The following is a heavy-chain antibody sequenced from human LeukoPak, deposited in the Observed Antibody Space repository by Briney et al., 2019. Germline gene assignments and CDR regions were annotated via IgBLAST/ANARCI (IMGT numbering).Heavy chain of an antibody. CDR1: GFTFSSYD. V-gene: IGHV3-23*01. D-gene: IGHD6-19*01. CDR2: IRPSGDNT. Sequence: GGSLRLSCAASGFTFSSYDMTWVRQAPGGGLEGVSSIRPSGDNTYYGDSVKGRFPSSRDNSKNTVYLQMNNMRVDDTAVYYCARVAGWHWFDPWGQGTLVTVSS. CDR3: ARVAGWHWFDP. J-gene: IGHJ5*02.